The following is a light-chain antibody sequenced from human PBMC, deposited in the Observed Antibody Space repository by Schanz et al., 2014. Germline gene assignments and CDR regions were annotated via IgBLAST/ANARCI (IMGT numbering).Light chain of an antibody. Sequence: EIVMTQSPATLSVSPGERVTLSCRASQSVSSSYLAWYQQKPGQAPRLLIYGASSRARGIPDRFSGSGSGTDFTLTISRLEPEDFAVYYCQHYDSSSLFTFRRGTRLEI. V-gene: IGKV3-20*01. CDR2: GAS. J-gene: IGKJ5*01. CDR1: QSVSSSY. CDR3: QHYDSSSLFT.